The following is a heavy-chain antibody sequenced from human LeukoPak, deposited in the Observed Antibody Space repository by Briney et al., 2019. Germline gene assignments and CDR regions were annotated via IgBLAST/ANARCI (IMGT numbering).Heavy chain of an antibody. CDR1: GFTFSSYS. Sequence: GGSLRLSCAASGFTFSSYSMNWVRQAPGKGLEWVSYISSSSSTIYYADSVKGRFTISRDNAKNSLYLQMNSLRAEDTAVYYCARAPYYYDSNYAFDIWGQGTMVTVSS. CDR2: ISSSSSTI. D-gene: IGHD3-22*01. J-gene: IGHJ3*02. V-gene: IGHV3-48*01. CDR3: ARAPYYYDSNYAFDI.